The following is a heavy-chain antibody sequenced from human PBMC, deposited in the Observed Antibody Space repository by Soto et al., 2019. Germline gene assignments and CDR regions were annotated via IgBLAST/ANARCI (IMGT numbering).Heavy chain of an antibody. V-gene: IGHV3-13*04. D-gene: IGHD3-10*01. CDR3: GRGITMVRGVILDYFDY. CDR2: IGTAGDT. Sequence: EVQLVESGGGLVQPGGSLRLSCAASGFTFSSYDMHWVRQATGKGLEWVSGIGTAGDTYYPGSVKGRFTISRENAKNSLYLQMNSLRAGDTAVYYCGRGITMVRGVILDYFDYWGQGTLVTVSS. CDR1: GFTFSSYD. J-gene: IGHJ4*02.